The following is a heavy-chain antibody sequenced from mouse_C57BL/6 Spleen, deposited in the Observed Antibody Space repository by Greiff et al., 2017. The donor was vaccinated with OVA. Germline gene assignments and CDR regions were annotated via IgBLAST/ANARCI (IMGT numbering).Heavy chain of an antibody. V-gene: IGHV3-6*01. CDR2: ISYDGSN. CDR1: GYSITSGYY. Sequence: EVQLVESGPGLVKPSQSLSLTCSVTGYSITSGYYWNWIRQFPGNKLEWMGYISYDGSNNYNPSLKNRISITRDTSKNQFFLKLNSVTTEDAATYYCARDGYDGMDYWGQGTSVTVSS. D-gene: IGHD2-2*01. J-gene: IGHJ4*01. CDR3: ARDGYDGMDY.